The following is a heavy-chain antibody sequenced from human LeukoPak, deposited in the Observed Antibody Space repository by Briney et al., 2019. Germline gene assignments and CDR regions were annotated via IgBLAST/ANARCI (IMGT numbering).Heavy chain of an antibody. V-gene: IGHV3-23*01. D-gene: IGHD6-6*01. CDR3: ASPYSSSSGLEFDY. J-gene: IGHJ4*02. Sequence: PGGSLRLSCAASGFTFSSYAMSWVRQAPGKGLEWVSAISGSGGSTYYADSVKGRFTISRDNSKNTLYLQMNSLRAEDTAVYYCASPYSSSSGLEFDYWGQGTLVTVSS. CDR2: ISGSGGST. CDR1: GFTFSSYA.